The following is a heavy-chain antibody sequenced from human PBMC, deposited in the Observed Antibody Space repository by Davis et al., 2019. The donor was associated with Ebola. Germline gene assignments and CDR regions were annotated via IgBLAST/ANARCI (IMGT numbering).Heavy chain of an antibody. CDR2: IIPILGIA. V-gene: IGHV1-69*04. CDR3: ARGSSWYAFADY. D-gene: IGHD6-13*01. J-gene: IGHJ4*02. Sequence: AASVKVSCKASGGTFSSYAISWVRQAPGQGLEWMGRIIPILGIANYAQKFQGRVTMTRNTSISTAYMELSSLRSEDTAVYYCARGSSWYAFADYWGQGTLVTVSS. CDR1: GGTFSSYA.